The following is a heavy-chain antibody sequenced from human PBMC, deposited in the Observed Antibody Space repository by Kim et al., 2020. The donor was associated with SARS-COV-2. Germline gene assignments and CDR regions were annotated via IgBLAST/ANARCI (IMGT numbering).Heavy chain of an antibody. Sequence: GGSLRLSCAASGFTFTNHAMKWVRQAPGKGLEWLSSVSGNSGSADYADSVKGRFTISRDNSRNTVFLQMNSLRVEDTAVYYCAKGNFHGGTSYFDDWGQGTLVTVSS. CDR1: GFTFTNHA. CDR3: AKGNFHGGTSYFDD. D-gene: IGHD1-26*01. V-gene: IGHV3-23*01. J-gene: IGHJ4*02. CDR2: VSGNSGSA.